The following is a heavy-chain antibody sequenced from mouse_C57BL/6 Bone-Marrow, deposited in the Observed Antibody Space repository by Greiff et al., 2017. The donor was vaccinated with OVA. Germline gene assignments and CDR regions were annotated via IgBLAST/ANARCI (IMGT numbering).Heavy chain of an antibody. CDR2: IHPNSGST. V-gene: IGHV1-64*01. CDR1: GYTFTSYW. J-gene: IGHJ1*03. Sequence: LQPGAELVKPGASVKLSCKASGYTFTSYWMHWVKQRPGQGLEWIGMIHPNSGSTNYNEKFKSKATLTVDKSSSTAYMQLSSLTSEDSAVYYGAKGGFYWYFDVWGTGTTVTVSS. CDR3: AKGGFYWYFDV.